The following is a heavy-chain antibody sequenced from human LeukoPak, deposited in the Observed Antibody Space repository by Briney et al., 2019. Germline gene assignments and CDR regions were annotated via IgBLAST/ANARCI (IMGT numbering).Heavy chain of an antibody. V-gene: IGHV1-46*01. CDR1: GYTFTSCY. J-gene: IGHJ5*02. D-gene: IGHD4-23*01. Sequence: ASVKVSCKASGYTFTSCYMHWVRQAPGQGLEWMGIINPSGGSTSYAQKFQGRVTMTRDMSTSTDYMKLSSLRSEDTAVYYCARDNSVEDTAWWFDPWGQGTLVTVSS. CDR2: INPSGGST. CDR3: ARDNSVEDTAWWFDP.